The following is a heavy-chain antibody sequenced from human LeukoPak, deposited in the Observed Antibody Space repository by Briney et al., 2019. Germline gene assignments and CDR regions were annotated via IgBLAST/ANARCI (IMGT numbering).Heavy chain of an antibody. CDR2: IRGSGDIT. CDR1: GFTLSSYA. J-gene: IGHJ4*02. Sequence: PGRSLRLSCAASGFTLSSYAMSWVRQGPGKGLEWVSGIRGSGDITFYADSVKGRFTISRDNSKNTLYLQMNSLRDEDTAVYYCAKLTYGSGTYGAFDYWGQGTLVTVST. D-gene: IGHD3-10*01. CDR3: AKLTYGSGTYGAFDY. V-gene: IGHV3-23*01.